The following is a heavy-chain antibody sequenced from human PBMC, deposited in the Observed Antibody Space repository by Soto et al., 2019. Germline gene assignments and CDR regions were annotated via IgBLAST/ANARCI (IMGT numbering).Heavy chain of an antibody. CDR1: AFTFNSYW. J-gene: IGHJ6*02. Sequence: EVQLVESGGGLVQPGGSLRLSCAASAFTFNSYWMHWVRQAPGKGLVWVSRINSDGSTTNYADSVKGRFTISRDNAENTLYLQMNSLSAEDTAVYYCARGLKSYYGVDVWGQGTTVTVSS. V-gene: IGHV3-74*01. CDR2: INSDGSTT. CDR3: ARGLKSYYGVDV.